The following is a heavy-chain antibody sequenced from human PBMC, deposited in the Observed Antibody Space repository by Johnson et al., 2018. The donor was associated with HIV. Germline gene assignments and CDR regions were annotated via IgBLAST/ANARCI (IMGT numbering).Heavy chain of an antibody. CDR3: AREENWGSEAGAFDI. CDR2: ISYDGSNK. J-gene: IGHJ3*02. V-gene: IGHV3-30*03. Sequence: VQVVESGGGLVQPGGSLRLSCAASGFTVSSYVMHWVRQAPGKGLEWVAVISYDGSNKYYADSVKGRFTISRDNSKNTRYLQMNSLRAEDTAVYYCAREENWGSEAGAFDIWGQGTMVTVSS. D-gene: IGHD7-27*01. CDR1: GFTVSSYV.